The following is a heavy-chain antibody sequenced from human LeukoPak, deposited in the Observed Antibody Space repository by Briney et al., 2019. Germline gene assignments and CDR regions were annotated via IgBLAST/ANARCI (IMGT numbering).Heavy chain of an antibody. CDR3: ARLRRVGPTFGIGYFDF. J-gene: IGHJ4*02. D-gene: IGHD1-26*01. Sequence: GESLKISCKGSGYSFPDYWIGWVRQMPGKGLEWMGIIYPDDSDTRYSPSFQGQVSISVDKSISTAYLQWSSLKASDTAMCFCARLRRVGPTFGIGYFDFWGQGTLVIVSS. V-gene: IGHV5-51*01. CDR2: IYPDDSDT. CDR1: GYSFPDYW.